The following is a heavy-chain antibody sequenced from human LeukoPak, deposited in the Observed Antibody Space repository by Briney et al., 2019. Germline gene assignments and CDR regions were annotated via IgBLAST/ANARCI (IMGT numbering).Heavy chain of an antibody. D-gene: IGHD1-26*01. CDR3: ARRLVGATTIRDY. J-gene: IGHJ4*02. V-gene: IGHV4-39*01. CDR1: GGSISSSSYY. CDR2: IYYSGST. Sequence: PSETLSLTCTVSGGSISSSSYYWGWIRQPPGKGLEWIGSIYYSGSTYYNPPLKSRVTISVDTSKNQFSLKLSSVTAADTAVYYCARRLVGATTIRDYWGQGTLVTVSS.